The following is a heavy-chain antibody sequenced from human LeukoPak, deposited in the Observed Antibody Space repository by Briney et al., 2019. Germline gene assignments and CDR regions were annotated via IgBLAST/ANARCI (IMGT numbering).Heavy chain of an antibody. Sequence: GESLRISCKGSGYSFTSYWISWVRQMPGKGLEWMGRIDPSDSYTNYSPSFQGHVTISADKSISTAYLQWSSLKASDTAMYYRARQGTIVRSLGYWGQGTLATASS. J-gene: IGHJ1*01. D-gene: IGHD3-10*01. CDR3: ARQGTIVRSLGY. CDR2: IDPSDSYT. CDR1: GYSFTSYW. V-gene: IGHV5-10-1*01.